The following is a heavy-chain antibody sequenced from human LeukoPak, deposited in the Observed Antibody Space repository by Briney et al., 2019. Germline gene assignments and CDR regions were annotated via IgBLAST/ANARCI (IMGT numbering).Heavy chain of an antibody. J-gene: IGHJ4*02. Sequence: GGSLRLSCATSGFTFSNAWMSWVRQAPGKGLEWIGRIKSNSDGGTTDYAAPVKGRFTISRDDSKNTLYLQVNSLKTEDTAVYYCAKKDSITMIVPGYSPSFDYWGQGTLVTVSS. CDR2: IKSNSDGGTT. V-gene: IGHV3-15*01. CDR1: GFTFSNAW. CDR3: AKKDSITMIVPGYSPSFDY. D-gene: IGHD3-22*01.